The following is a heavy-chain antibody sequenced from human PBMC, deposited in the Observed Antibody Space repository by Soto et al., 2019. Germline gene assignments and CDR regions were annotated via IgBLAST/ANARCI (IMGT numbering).Heavy chain of an antibody. J-gene: IGHJ3*02. Sequence: PSETLSLTCAVSGGSISSGGYSWSWIRQPPGKGLEWIGYIYHSGSTYYNPSLKSRVTISVDRSKNQFSLKLSSVTAADTAVYYCARDRGSYYGADALDIWGQGTMVTVSS. CDR1: GGSISSGGYS. CDR2: IYHSGST. D-gene: IGHD1-26*01. V-gene: IGHV4-30-2*01. CDR3: ARDRGSYYGADALDI.